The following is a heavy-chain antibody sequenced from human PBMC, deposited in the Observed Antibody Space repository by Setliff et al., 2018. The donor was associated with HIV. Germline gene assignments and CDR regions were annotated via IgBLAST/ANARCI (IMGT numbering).Heavy chain of an antibody. Sequence: GGSLRLSCTASGFTFGDYAMSWVRQAPGKGLEWVGFIRSKAYGGTTEYAASVKGRFTISRDDSKSIAYLQTNSLKTEDTAVYYCTTIVGFCSSTRCYSDYWGQGTLVTVSS. J-gene: IGHJ4*02. CDR2: IRSKAYGGTT. D-gene: IGHD2-2*01. CDR1: GFTFGDYA. CDR3: TTIVGFCSSTRCYSDY. V-gene: IGHV3-49*04.